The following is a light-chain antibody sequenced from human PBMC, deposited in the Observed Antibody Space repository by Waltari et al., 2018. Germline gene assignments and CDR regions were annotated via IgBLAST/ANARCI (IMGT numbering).Light chain of an antibody. CDR3: CSYRGGHSWV. CDR1: SNDIGSYNR. CDR2: EVN. Sequence: QSALTLPASVSGSPGQSLSISCTGTSNDIGSYNRFSWYHPHPGKAPKLLLYEVNKRPSGVSGRFSGSKSGNTASLTISGLQAEDEGDYYCCSYRGGHSWVFGGGAKLTVL. V-gene: IGLV2-23*02. J-gene: IGLJ3*02.